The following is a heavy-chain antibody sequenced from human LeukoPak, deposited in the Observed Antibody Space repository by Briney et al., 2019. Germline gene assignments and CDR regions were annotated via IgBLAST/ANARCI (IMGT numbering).Heavy chain of an antibody. V-gene: IGHV4-59*01. Sequence: PSETLSLTCTVSGGSISSYYWSWIRQPPGKGLEWIGYIYYSGSTNYNPSLKSRVTISVDTSKNQFSLKLSSVTAADTAVYYCAKGQYGDYVGPHGLYYYYAMDVWGQGTTVTVSS. D-gene: IGHD4-17*01. J-gene: IGHJ6*02. CDR2: IYYSGST. CDR1: GGSISSYY. CDR3: AKGQYGDYVGPHGLYYYYAMDV.